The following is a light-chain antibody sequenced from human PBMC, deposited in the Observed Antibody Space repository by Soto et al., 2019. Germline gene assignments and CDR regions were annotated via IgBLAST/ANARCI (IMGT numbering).Light chain of an antibody. V-gene: IGLV2-14*01. Sequence: QSALTQPASVSGSPGQSITISCTGTSSDVGGYNYVSWYQQHPGKAPKLMIYEVSNRPSGVSNRFSDSKSGNTASLTISGLQAEDEADYYCISYTSRSTRVVFGGGTKLTVL. CDR2: EVS. CDR1: SSDVGGYNY. CDR3: ISYTSRSTRVV. J-gene: IGLJ2*01.